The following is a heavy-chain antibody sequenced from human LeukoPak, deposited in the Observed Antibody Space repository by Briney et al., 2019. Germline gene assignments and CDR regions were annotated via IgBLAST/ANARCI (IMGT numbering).Heavy chain of an antibody. Sequence: ASVKVSFKAAGDTLIAYSLNWVRQAPGQGLEWMGRIIPIFGRAYYAQNLQGRVTITADKSTSTAYMELSSLGSEDTAIYYCAKGRGRLHVNRGVYNYHYYMEVWGTGTTVIVSS. CDR3: AKGRGRLHVNRGVYNYHYYMEV. D-gene: IGHD3-10*01. CDR1: GDTLIAYS. V-gene: IGHV1-69*06. J-gene: IGHJ6*03. CDR2: IIPIFGRA.